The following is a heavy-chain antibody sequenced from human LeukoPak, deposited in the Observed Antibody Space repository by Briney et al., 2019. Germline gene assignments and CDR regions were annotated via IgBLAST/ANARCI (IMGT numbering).Heavy chain of an antibody. V-gene: IGHV4-34*01. CDR3: AGDYYDSSGYYCLDY. CDR2: INHSGST. CDR1: GGSFSGYY. D-gene: IGHD3-22*01. J-gene: IGHJ4*02. Sequence: PSETLSLTCAVYGGSFSGYYWSWIRQPPGKGLEWIGEINHSGSTNYNPPLKSRVTISVDTSKNQFSLKLSSVTAADTAVYYCAGDYYDSSGYYCLDYWGQGTLVTVSS.